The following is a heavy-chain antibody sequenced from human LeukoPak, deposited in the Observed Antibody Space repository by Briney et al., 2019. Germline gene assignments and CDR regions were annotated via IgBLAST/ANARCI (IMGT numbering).Heavy chain of an antibody. CDR1: GFPFSSYT. D-gene: IGHD6-19*01. CDR3: ARDPIAVVGGGSFDY. V-gene: IGHV3-21*01. Sequence: PGGSLRLSCAASGFPFSSYTMNWVRQAPGKGLEWVSSISRSSTYIYYGDSVKGRFTISRDDATNSLYLQMNSLIAEDTAVYYCARDPIAVVGGGSFDYWGQGILVTVSS. CDR2: ISRSSTYI. J-gene: IGHJ4*02.